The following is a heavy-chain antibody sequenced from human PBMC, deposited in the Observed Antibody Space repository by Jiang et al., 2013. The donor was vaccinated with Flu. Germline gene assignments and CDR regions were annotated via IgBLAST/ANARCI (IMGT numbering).Heavy chain of an antibody. V-gene: IGHV4-31*02. J-gene: IGHJ4*02. Sequence: KSRVTISVDTSKNQFSLKLSSVTAADTAVYYCARAEMATTGGFDYWGQGTLVTVVL. CDR3: ARAEMATTGGFDY. D-gene: IGHD5-24*01.